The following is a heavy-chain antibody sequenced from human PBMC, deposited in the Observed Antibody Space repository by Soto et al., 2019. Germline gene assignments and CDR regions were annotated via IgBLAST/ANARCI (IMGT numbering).Heavy chain of an antibody. V-gene: IGHV3-7*01. J-gene: IGHJ6*02. D-gene: IGHD6-13*01. Sequence: GGSLRLSCAASGFTFSSYWMSWVRQAPGKGLEWVANIKQDGSEKYYVDSVKGRFTISRDNAKNSLYLQMNSLRAEDTAVYYCAGNLRYSSSWYYYYGMDVWGQGTTVTVSS. CDR3: AGNLRYSSSWYYYYGMDV. CDR2: IKQDGSEK. CDR1: GFTFSSYW.